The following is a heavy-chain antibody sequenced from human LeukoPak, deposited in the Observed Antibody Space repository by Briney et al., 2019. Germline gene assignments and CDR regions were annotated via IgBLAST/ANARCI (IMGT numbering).Heavy chain of an antibody. D-gene: IGHD7-27*01. J-gene: IGHJ4*02. CDR3: ARSANWGQLSDY. Sequence: PSETLSLTRTVSGGSISSYYWSWIRQPAGKGLEWIGRIYTSGSTKYNPSLKSRVTMSVDTSKNQFSLKLSSVTAADTAVYYCARSANWGQLSDYWGQGTLVTVSS. CDR2: IYTSGST. CDR1: GGSISSYY. V-gene: IGHV4-4*07.